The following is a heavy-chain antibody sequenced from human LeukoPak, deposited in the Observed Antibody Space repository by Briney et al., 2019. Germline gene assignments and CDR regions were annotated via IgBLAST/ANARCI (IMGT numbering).Heavy chain of an antibody. V-gene: IGHV4-59*01. D-gene: IGHD4-23*01. CDR2: IYYSGST. CDR3: ARSVVTLYWYFDL. Sequence: PSETLSLTCTVSGGSISGYYYNWIRQPPGKALEWIGYIYYSGSTNYNPSLKSRVTISLDTCKNQFSLKLSSVTTADTAVYYCARSVVTLYWYFDLWGRGTLVTVSS. J-gene: IGHJ2*01. CDR1: GGSISGYY.